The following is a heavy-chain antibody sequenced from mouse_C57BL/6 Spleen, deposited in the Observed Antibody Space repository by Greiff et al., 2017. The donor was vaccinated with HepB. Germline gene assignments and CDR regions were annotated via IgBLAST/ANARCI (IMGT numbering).Heavy chain of an antibody. Sequence: QVQLQQPGAELVRPGSSVKLSCKASGYTFTSYWMHWVKQRPIQGLEWIGNIDPSDSGTHYNQKFKDKATLTVDKSSSTAYMQLSSLTSEDSAVYYCARGRGTAQAFDYWGQGTTLTVSS. J-gene: IGHJ2*01. D-gene: IGHD3-2*02. V-gene: IGHV1-52*01. CDR1: GYTFTSYW. CDR2: IDPSDSGT. CDR3: ARGRGTAQAFDY.